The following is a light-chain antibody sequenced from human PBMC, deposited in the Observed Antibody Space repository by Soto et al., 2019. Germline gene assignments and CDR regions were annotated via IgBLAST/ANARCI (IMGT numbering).Light chain of an antibody. CDR2: DVT. Sequence: QSALTQPASVSGSPGQSITISCTGTSSDVGGSNYVSWYQQHPGKAPKLMIYDVTNRPSGVSNRFSGSKSGNTASLTISGIQAEDEADYYCSSYTSTSTYVFRTGTKVTVL. J-gene: IGLJ1*01. V-gene: IGLV2-14*01. CDR3: SSYTSTSTYV. CDR1: SSDVGGSNY.